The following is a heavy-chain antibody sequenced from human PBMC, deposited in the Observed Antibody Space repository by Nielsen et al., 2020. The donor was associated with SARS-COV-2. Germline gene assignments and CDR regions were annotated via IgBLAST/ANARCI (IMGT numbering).Heavy chain of an antibody. D-gene: IGHD1-1*01. CDR3: ASRNVGYYYYGMDV. Sequence: SVKVSCKASGYTFTSYGISWVRQAPGQGREWMGWISAYNGNTNYAQKLQGRVTMTTDTSTSTAYMELRSLRSDDTAVYYCASRNVGYYYYGMDVWGQGTTVTVSS. CDR2: ISAYNGNT. J-gene: IGHJ6*02. CDR1: GYTFTSYG. V-gene: IGHV1-18*01.